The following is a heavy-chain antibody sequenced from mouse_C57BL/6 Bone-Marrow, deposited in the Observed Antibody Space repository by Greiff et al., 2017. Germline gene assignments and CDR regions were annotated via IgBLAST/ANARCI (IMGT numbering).Heavy chain of an antibody. CDR2: IRNRANNHAT. J-gene: IGHJ3*01. D-gene: IGHD1-3*01. CDR3: TGWEVVGFAF. Sequence: EVQRVESGGGLVQPGGSMKLSCAASGFTFSDAWMDWVRQAPEKGLEWVALIRNRANNHATYYAESVKGRFTISRGDSQSSIYLQMKSLRPEDAGVNYCTGWEVVGFAFWGRGTVVTVTA. CDR1: GFTFSDAW. V-gene: IGHV6-6*01.